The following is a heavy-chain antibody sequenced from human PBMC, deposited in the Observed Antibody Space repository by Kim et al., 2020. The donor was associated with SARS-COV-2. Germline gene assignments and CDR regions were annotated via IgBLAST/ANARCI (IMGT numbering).Heavy chain of an antibody. D-gene: IGHD6-19*01. V-gene: IGHV3-23*01. CDR2: VNNNNNP. J-gene: IGHJ5*01. CDR1: GFTFGAYA. CDR3: AKDHPSGGWPAFDF. Sequence: GGSLRLSCATSGFTFGAYALSWVRQAPGGGLEWVASVNNNNNPYYADFVKGRFTVSRDYSQNTLHLQMDRLRAEDTALYYCAKDHPSGGWPAFDFWG.